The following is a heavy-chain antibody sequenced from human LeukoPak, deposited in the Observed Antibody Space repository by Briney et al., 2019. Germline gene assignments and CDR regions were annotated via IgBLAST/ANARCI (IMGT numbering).Heavy chain of an antibody. CDR2: IYYSGST. Sequence: PSETLSLTCTVSGGSISSGDYYWGWIRQPPGKGLEWIGYIYYSGSTYYNPSLKSRVTISVDTSKNQFSLKLSSVTAADTAVYYCASRYCSSTSYRYIFADYWGQGTLVTVSS. V-gene: IGHV4-30-4*01. J-gene: IGHJ4*02. D-gene: IGHD2-2*01. CDR1: GGSISSGDYY. CDR3: ASRYCSSTSYRYIFADY.